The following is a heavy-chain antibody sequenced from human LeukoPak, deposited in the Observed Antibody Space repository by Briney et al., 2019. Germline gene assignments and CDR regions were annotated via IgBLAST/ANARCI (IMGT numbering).Heavy chain of an antibody. V-gene: IGHV4-59*12. Sequence: PSETLSLTCTVSGGSISSYYWSWIRQPPGKGLEWIGGIYHSGSTYYNPSLKSRVTISVDTSKNQFSLKLSSVTAADTAVYYCARDRYDSSGYYYSDAFDIWGQGTMVTVSS. D-gene: IGHD3-22*01. CDR3: ARDRYDSSGYYYSDAFDI. CDR2: IYHSGST. CDR1: GGSISSYY. J-gene: IGHJ3*02.